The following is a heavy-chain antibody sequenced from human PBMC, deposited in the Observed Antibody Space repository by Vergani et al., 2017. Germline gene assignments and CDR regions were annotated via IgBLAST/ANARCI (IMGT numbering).Heavy chain of an antibody. CDR2: TSSGGDTM. CDR1: GFTFRGYY. D-gene: IGHD3-3*01. J-gene: IGHJ6*03. Sequence: QVQLVESGGGLVKPGGSLRLSCAASGFTFRGYYMTWIRQSPGKGLEWVSHTSSGGDTMYYADSVKGRFTISRDNAKNSLYLQMNSLRAEDTAVYYCARLRYYEYYYYMDVWGKGTTVTVSS. V-gene: IGHV3-11*01. CDR3: ARLRYYEYYYYMDV.